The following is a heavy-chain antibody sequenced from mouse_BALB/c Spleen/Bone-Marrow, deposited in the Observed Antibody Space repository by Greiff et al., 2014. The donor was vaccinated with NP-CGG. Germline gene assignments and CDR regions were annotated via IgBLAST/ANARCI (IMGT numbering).Heavy chain of an antibody. D-gene: IGHD2-3*01. Sequence: VQLKESGPELVKPGASVKISCKASGYTFTDYDMHWVKQSHGKSLEWIGYIYPYNGGTGYNQKFKSKATLTVDNSSSTAYMELRSLTSEDSAVHYCARGGGYDGYYGLAYWGQGTLVTVSA. V-gene: IGHV1S29*02. J-gene: IGHJ3*01. CDR2: IYPYNGGT. CDR1: GYTFTDYD. CDR3: ARGGGYDGYYGLAY.